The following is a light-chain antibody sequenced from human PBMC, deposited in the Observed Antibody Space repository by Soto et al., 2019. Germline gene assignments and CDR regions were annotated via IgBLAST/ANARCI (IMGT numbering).Light chain of an antibody. Sequence: QPVLTQSPSASASLGASVKVTCTLSSGHSNYAIAWHQQQPERGPRFLMRLNSDGSHSKGDGIPDRFSGSSSGAERYLTISSLQSEDEADYYCQTWGTGIHVFGTGTKLTVL. CDR3: QTWGTGIHV. V-gene: IGLV4-69*01. CDR2: LNSDGSH. J-gene: IGLJ1*01. CDR1: SGHSNYA.